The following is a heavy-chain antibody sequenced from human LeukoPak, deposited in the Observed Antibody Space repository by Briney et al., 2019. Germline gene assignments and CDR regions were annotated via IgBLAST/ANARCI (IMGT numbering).Heavy chain of an antibody. CDR2: ISSSSSTI. J-gene: IGHJ2*01. CDR3: TTDIVVVPGAMPDWYFDL. V-gene: IGHV3-48*01. Sequence: GGSLRLSCAASGFTFSSYEMNWVRQAPGKGLEWVSYISSSSSTIYYADSVKGRFTISRDDSKNTLYLQMNSLKTEDTAVYYCTTDIVVVPGAMPDWYFDLWGRGTLVTVSS. D-gene: IGHD2-2*01. CDR1: GFTFSSYE.